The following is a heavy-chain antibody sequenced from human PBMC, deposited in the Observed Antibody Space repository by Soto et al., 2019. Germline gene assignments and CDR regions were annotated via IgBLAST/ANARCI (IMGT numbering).Heavy chain of an antibody. CDR1: GFTFSSYG. CDR2: ISYDGSNK. J-gene: IGHJ6*02. Sequence: PGGSLRLSCAASGFTFSSYGMHWVRQAPGKGLEWVAVISYDGSNKYYADSVKGRFTISRDNSKNTLYLQMNSLRAEDTAVYYCAKRIQLWSGNQYYYYYGMDVWGQGTTVTVSS. CDR3: AKRIQLWSGNQYYYYYGMDV. D-gene: IGHD5-18*01. V-gene: IGHV3-30*18.